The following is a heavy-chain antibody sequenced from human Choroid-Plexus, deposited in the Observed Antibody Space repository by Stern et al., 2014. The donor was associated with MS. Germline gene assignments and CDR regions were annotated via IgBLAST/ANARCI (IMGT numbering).Heavy chain of an antibody. CDR2: VSYDGSNK. J-gene: IGHJ5*02. CDR3: AKDRQYLTYFFDH. Sequence: VQLVESGGGVVQPGRPLRLSCVASGFTFGSCALHWVRPAPGKGLEGVAGVSYDGSNKYYADSVKGRFTISRDSSQNTLYMQMSSLRPEDTAVYYCAKDRQYLTYFFDHWGQGSLVTVSS. V-gene: IGHV3-30*18. D-gene: IGHD2/OR15-2a*01. CDR1: GFTFGSCA.